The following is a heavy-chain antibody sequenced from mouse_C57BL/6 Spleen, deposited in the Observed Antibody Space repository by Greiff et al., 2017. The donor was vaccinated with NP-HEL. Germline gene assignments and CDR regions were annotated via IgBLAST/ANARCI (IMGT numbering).Heavy chain of an antibody. CDR3: TRDYYGSSHWYFDV. J-gene: IGHJ1*03. CDR1: GFTFSSYA. D-gene: IGHD1-1*01. V-gene: IGHV5-9-1*02. Sequence: EVMLVESGEGLVKPGGSLKLSCAASGFTFSSYAMSWVRQTPEKGLEWVAYISSGGDYIYYADTVKGRFTISRDNARNTLYLQMSSLKSEDTAMYYCTRDYYGSSHWYFDVWGTGTTVTVSS. CDR2: ISSGGDYI.